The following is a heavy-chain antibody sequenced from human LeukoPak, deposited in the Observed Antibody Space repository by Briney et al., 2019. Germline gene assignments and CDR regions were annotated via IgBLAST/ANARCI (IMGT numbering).Heavy chain of an antibody. D-gene: IGHD4-17*01. Sequence: SETLSLTCAVYGGSFSADYWSWIRQPPGKGLEWIGEIDHSGNTNYNPSLKSRVTISVDTSKNQFSLNLSSVTAADTAVYYCAKDRYGDYVDYWGQGTLVTVSS. CDR3: AKDRYGDYVDY. CDR1: GGSFSADY. V-gene: IGHV4-34*01. CDR2: IDHSGNT. J-gene: IGHJ4*02.